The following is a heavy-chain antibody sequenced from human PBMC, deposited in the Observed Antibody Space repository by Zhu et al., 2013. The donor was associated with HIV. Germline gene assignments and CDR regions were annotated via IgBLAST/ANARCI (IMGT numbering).Heavy chain of an antibody. CDR1: GYTFTSYG. CDR3: ARRYDFWSGYYKTPMYYFDY. J-gene: IGHJ4*02. Sequence: QVQLVQSGAEVKKPGASVKVSCKASGYTFTSYGISWVRQAPGQGLEWMGWISAYNGNTNYAQKLQGRVTMTTDTSTSTAYMELRSLRSDDTAVYYCARRYDFWSGYYKTPMYYFDYWGQGTLVTVSS. D-gene: IGHD3-3*01. V-gene: IGHV1-18*04. CDR2: ISAYNGNT.